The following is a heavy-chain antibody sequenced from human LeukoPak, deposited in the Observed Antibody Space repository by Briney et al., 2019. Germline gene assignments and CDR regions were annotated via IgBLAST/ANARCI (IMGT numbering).Heavy chain of an antibody. CDR2: IYSSGRT. V-gene: IGHV4-4*07. CDR3: ARRSDIENFHDS. D-gene: IGHD2-15*01. CDR1: GGSITTYH. Sequence: PSETLSLTCTVSGGSITTYHWSWLRQPAGKGLEWIGVIYSSGRTNYNPSLKSRVTMSLDTSKNQVSLKVSSVTAADTAVYYRARRSDIENFHDSWGQGTLVSVSS. J-gene: IGHJ4*02.